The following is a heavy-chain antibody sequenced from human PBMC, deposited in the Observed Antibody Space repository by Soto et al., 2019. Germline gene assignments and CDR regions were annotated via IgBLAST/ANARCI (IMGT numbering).Heavy chain of an antibody. CDR1: GFTLDIYC. Sequence: EVQLVESGGGLAQPGGSLRLSCAASGFTLDIYCMSWFRQAPGKGLGWVATIKFHASEKKYGDSGKGRFSMSRDTAKNSLYLPMDSLRFDDTAVYYCARDSGYSSGSSVNHYLDCWGPATEVTASS. CDR3: ARDSGYSSGSSVNHYLDC. V-gene: IGHV3-7*01. D-gene: IGHD3-10*01. CDR2: IKFHASEK. J-gene: IGHJ4*01.